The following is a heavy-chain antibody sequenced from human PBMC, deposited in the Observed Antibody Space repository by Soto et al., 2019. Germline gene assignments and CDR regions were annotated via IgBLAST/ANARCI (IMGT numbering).Heavy chain of an antibody. CDR3: ARLGYCSGGSCYQRGGYYYYYGMDV. Sequence: SSETLSLTCAVYGGSFSGYYWSWIRQPPGKGLEWIGEINHSGSTNYNPSLKSRVTISVDTSKNQFSLKLSSVTAADTAVYYCARLGYCSGGSCYQRGGYYYYYGMDVWGQGTTVTVSS. V-gene: IGHV4-34*01. CDR1: GGSFSGYY. J-gene: IGHJ6*02. CDR2: INHSGST. D-gene: IGHD2-15*01.